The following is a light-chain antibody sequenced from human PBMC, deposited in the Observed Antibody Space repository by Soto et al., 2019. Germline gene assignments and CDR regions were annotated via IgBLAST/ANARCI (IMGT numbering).Light chain of an antibody. CDR3: SSYTTSSSWV. V-gene: IGLV2-14*01. J-gene: IGLJ3*02. CDR2: VVS. Sequence: QSALTQPASVSGSPGQSITISCTGTSSDVGGYNYVSWFQQHPGKAPKLMIYVVSNRPSGLSNRFSGSKSGNTASLTISGLQAEDEADYYCSSYTTSSSWVFGGGTQLTV. CDR1: SSDVGGYNY.